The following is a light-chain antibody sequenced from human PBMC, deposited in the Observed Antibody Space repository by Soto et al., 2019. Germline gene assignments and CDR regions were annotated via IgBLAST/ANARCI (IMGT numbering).Light chain of an antibody. CDR3: QTWGTGSWV. Sequence: QLVLTQSPSASASLGASVKLTCTLSSGHSSYAIAWHQQQPEKGPRYLMKLNSDGSHSKGDGIPDRFSGSSSGAERYLTISSLQSEDGADYYCQTWGTGSWVFGGGTKLTV. J-gene: IGLJ3*02. V-gene: IGLV4-69*01. CDR1: SGHSSYA. CDR2: LNSDGSH.